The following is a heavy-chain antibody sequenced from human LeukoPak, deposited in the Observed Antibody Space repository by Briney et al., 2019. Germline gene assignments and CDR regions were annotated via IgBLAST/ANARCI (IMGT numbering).Heavy chain of an antibody. D-gene: IGHD5-18*01. CDR1: GSSLTESS. V-gene: IGHV1-24*01. CDR3: AAGRPYSLLDY. CDR2: FDVIDAKT. J-gene: IGHJ4*02. Sequence: ASVKVSCTVSGSSLTESSLYWVRQAPGKGLEWMGGFDVIDAKTFYAQKFQGRVTMTEDSSTDTAYMELSSLRSDDTAFYYCAAGRPYSLLDYWGQGTLLTVSS.